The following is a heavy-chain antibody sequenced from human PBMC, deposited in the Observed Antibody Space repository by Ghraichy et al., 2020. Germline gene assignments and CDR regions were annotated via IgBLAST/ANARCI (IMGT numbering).Heavy chain of an antibody. Sequence: ASVKVSCKVSGYTLTDLSMRLVRQAPGKGLEWMGGFDPEDGETIYAQKFQGRVTMTEDTSTDTAYMELSSLRSEDTAVYYCATSPPRLALPIPYYYYGMDVWVQGITVTVS. D-gene: IGHD3-3*02. CDR1: GYTLTDLS. J-gene: IGHJ6*02. V-gene: IGHV1-24*01. CDR3: ATSPPRLALPIPYYYYGMDV. CDR2: FDPEDGET.